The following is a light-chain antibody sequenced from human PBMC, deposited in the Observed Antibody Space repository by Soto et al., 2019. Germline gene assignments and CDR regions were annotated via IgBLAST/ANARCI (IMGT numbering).Light chain of an antibody. CDR3: QQSYTFPFT. Sequence: DNQMTQSPSSLSASVGDRVTITCRASQPISNYLNWYQQKPGKAPKFLISAASTLQSGVPSRFSGYGSGTDFTLAISSLHPDDFATYYCQQSYTFPFTFGQGTKLDIK. CDR1: QPISNY. J-gene: IGKJ2*01. CDR2: AAS. V-gene: IGKV1-39*01.